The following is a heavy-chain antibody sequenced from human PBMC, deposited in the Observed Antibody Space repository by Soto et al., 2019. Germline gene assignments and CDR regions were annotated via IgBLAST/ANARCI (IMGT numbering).Heavy chain of an antibody. CDR1: GYTFTSYG. J-gene: IGHJ4*02. CDR2: ISAYNGNT. D-gene: IGHD3-22*01. Sequence: ASVKVSCKASGYTFTSYGISWVRQAPGQGLEWMGWISAYNGNTNYAQKLQGRVTMTTDTSTSTAYMELRSLRSDDTAVYYCARDHYDSSGYYDYYFGYWGQGTLVTVSS. V-gene: IGHV1-18*01. CDR3: ARDHYDSSGYYDYYFGY.